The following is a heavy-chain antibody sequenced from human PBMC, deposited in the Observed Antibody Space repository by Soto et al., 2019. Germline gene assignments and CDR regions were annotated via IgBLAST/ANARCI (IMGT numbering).Heavy chain of an antibody. CDR1: GGSISRTSYY. CDR2: MHYSGST. CDR3: AREGGGAAPKYNWFDP. D-gene: IGHD3-16*01. J-gene: IGHJ5*02. V-gene: IGHV4-39*02. Sequence: QLQLQESGPGLVKPSETLSLTCSVSGGSISRTSYYWGWIRQPPGKGLEWIGSMHYSGSTYHNPSLKSRVTISVDTSKNQFSLKLSSVTAADTAVYYCAREGGGAAPKYNWFDPWGQGTLVTVSS.